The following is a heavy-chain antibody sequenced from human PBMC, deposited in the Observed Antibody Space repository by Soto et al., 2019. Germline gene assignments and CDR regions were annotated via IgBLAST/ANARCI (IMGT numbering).Heavy chain of an antibody. J-gene: IGHJ4*02. CDR2: INPNSGGT. CDR3: ARLPTYYYDSSGYYDY. D-gene: IGHD3-22*01. V-gene: IGHV1-2*04. CDR1: GYTFTGYY. Sequence: ASVKVSCKASGYTFTGYYMHWVRQAPGQGLEWMGWINPNSGGTNYAQKFQGWVTMTRDTSISTAYMELSRLRSDDTAVYYCARLPTYYYDSSGYYDYWGQGTLVTVSS.